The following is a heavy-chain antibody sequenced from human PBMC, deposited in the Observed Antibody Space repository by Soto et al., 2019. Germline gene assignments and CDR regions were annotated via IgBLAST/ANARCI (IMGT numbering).Heavy chain of an antibody. J-gene: IGHJ4*02. Sequence: GGSLRLSCVASGFSFSSYSMNWVRQAPGKGLEWVSYIGSSPSLINYADSVKGRFTISRDSAKDSLFLQMNSLRAEDTAVYYCARDPWAADYWGQGTLVTVSS. CDR3: ARDPWAADY. D-gene: IGHD3-16*01. CDR2: IGSSPSLI. V-gene: IGHV3-48*01. CDR1: GFSFSSYS.